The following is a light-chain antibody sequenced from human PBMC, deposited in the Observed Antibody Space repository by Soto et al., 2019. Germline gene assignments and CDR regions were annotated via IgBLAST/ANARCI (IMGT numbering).Light chain of an antibody. CDR2: DNN. Sequence: QAVVTQPPSVSAAPGQKVTISCSGSSSNIGNNYVSWYQQLPGTAPKLLIYDNNKRPSGIPDRCSGSKSGTSATLGITGLQTGDEADYYCGTWDSSLSAVVFGGGTKLTVL. V-gene: IGLV1-51*01. J-gene: IGLJ2*01. CDR1: SSNIGNNY. CDR3: GTWDSSLSAVV.